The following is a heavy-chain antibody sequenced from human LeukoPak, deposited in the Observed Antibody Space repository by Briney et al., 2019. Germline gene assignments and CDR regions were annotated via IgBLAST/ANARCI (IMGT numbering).Heavy chain of an antibody. CDR2: ISTYNGNT. CDR3: ARDLEHCRNIICSNSAY. D-gene: IGHD2-2*01. J-gene: IGHJ4*02. V-gene: IGHV1-18*04. Sequence: GASVKVSCKGSGYNFDRYDVNWVRQAPGQGLEWVGWISTYNGNTFYAQKFEGRVTMTTDTSTNTIYMDLRSLRSDDTAVYYCARDLEHCRNIICSNSAYWGQGTLVTVSS. CDR1: GYNFDRYD.